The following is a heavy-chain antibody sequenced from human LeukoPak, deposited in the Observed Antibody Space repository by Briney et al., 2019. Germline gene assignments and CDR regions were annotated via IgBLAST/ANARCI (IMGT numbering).Heavy chain of an antibody. CDR3: TRRIWGAAIDY. J-gene: IGHJ4*02. D-gene: IGHD7-27*01. Sequence: SETLSLTCTVSGVSISSSDYYWGWIRQPPGKGLEWVASIYSSGSTYSNPSLKSRVTISVDTSKSQFSLKLTSVTAADTAVYYCTRRIWGAAIDYWGQGTLVTVSS. V-gene: IGHV4-39*01. CDR2: IYSSGST. CDR1: GVSISSSDYY.